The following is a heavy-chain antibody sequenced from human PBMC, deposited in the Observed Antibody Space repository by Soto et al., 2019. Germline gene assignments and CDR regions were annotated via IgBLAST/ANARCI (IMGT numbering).Heavy chain of an antibody. CDR3: ARQGSNRAYVYFPMDV. V-gene: IGHV5-51*01. CDR1: EQRFNKYW. D-gene: IGHD3-16*02. Sequence: PGEYVTVTRDPSEQRFNKYWIGCVRQVHWKALEWIGLIYPGDSDTTYSPSFEGQVTMSVDKSISTPYLQWSSLKASDSATYYCARQGSNRAYVYFPMDVWGQRTTVTVCS. J-gene: IGHJ6*02. CDR2: IYPGDSDT.